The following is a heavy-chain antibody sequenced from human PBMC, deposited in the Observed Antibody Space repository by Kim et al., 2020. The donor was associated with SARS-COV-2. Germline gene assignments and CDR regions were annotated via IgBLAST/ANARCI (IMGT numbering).Heavy chain of an antibody. V-gene: IGHV1-18*01. CDR3: ARDSYIVSRTGPTIHYGMDV. J-gene: IGHJ6*02. CDR2: ITSYNGNT. CDR1: GYTFTSYG. D-gene: IGHD5-12*01. Sequence: ASVKVSCKASGYTFTSYGISWVRQAPGQGLEWMGWITSYNGNTNYAQKFQGRVTMTTDTSTSTVYMEVRSLRSDDTAVYYCARDSYIVSRTGPTIHYGMDVWGQGTTVTVSS.